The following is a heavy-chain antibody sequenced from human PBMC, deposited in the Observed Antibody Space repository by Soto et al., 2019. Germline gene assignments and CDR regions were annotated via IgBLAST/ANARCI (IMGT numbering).Heavy chain of an antibody. V-gene: IGHV1-18*01. CDR3: ARDEPYCSSPRCYYYYGMDV. Sequence: QVQLVQSGAEVKKPGASVKVSCKASGYTFTSYGISWVRQAPGQGLEWMGWISAYNGNTNYAQKLQGRVTMTTDTTTSTAYMELRSLRSDDTAVYYCARDEPYCSSPRCYYYYGMDVWGQGTTVTVSS. D-gene: IGHD2-2*01. CDR2: ISAYNGNT. J-gene: IGHJ6*02. CDR1: GYTFTSYG.